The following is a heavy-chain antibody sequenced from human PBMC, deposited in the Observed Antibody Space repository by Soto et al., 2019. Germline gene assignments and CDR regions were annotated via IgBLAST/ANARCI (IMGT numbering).Heavy chain of an antibody. D-gene: IGHD3-9*01. CDR3: ARGDVVALPANRRYYFDP. CDR1: GYTFTTYY. J-gene: IGHJ5*02. V-gene: IGHV1-46*01. Sequence: QVQLVQSGAEVRKPGDSVRISCTTSGYTFTTYYIHWVRLAPGPGLEWMGVINPRGGARTYAQKCQGRVTMPADTSTSTVYMELGSLRSDDSSLVIWARGDVVALPANRRYYFDPWGQGTLVTVAA. CDR2: INPRGGAR.